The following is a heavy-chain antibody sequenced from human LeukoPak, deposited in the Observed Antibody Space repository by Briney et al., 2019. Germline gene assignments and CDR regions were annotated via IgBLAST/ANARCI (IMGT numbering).Heavy chain of an antibody. V-gene: IGHV1-2*02. D-gene: IGHD3-10*01. CDR2: INPNSGGT. CDR3: ARDLLLWFGELLLPYYYYYGMDV. Sequence: ASVKVSCKASGYTFTGYYMHWVRQAPGQGLEWMGWINPNSGGTNYAQKFQGRVTMTRDTSISTAYMELSRLRSDDTAVYYCARDLLLWFGELLLPYYYYYGMDVWGQGTTVTVSS. J-gene: IGHJ6*02. CDR1: GYTFTGYY.